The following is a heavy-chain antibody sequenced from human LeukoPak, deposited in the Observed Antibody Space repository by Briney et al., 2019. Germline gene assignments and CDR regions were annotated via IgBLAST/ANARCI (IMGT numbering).Heavy chain of an antibody. Sequence: GGSLRLSCAASGFTFSTYSMHWVRQAPGKGLEWVSAISGSGGSTYYADSVKGRFTISRDNSKNTLYLQMNSLRAEDTAVYYCAKDPYDDYGDYADFQHWGQGTLVTVSS. D-gene: IGHD4-17*01. V-gene: IGHV3-23*01. CDR3: AKDPYDDYGDYADFQH. CDR2: ISGSGGST. CDR1: GFTFSTYS. J-gene: IGHJ1*01.